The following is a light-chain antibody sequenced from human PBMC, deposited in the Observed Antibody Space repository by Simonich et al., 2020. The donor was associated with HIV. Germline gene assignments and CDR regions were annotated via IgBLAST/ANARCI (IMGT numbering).Light chain of an antibody. Sequence: DIQMTQSPSSLSASVGDRVTITCRASHGVSNSLAWYQQKPGKAPKLLLYAASRLESGVPSRFSGSGSGTDYTLTISSLQPEDFALYYCQQYNNWPRTFGQGTKVEIK. CDR3: QQYNNWPRT. J-gene: IGKJ1*01. V-gene: IGKV1-NL1*01. CDR1: HGVSNS. CDR2: AAS.